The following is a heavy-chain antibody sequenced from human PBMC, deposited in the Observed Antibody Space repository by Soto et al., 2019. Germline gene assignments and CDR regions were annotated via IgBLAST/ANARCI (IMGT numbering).Heavy chain of an antibody. CDR3: ASWNEVAATNIYYYYGMDV. J-gene: IGHJ6*02. CDR1: GGTFSSYA. D-gene: IGHD2-15*01. CDR2: IIPIFGTA. Sequence: QVQLVQSGAEVKKPGSSVKVSCKASGGTFSSYAISWVRQAPGQGLEWMGGIIPIFGTANYAQKFQGRVKITADESTSTADMELSSLRSEDTAVYYCASWNEVAATNIYYYYGMDVWGQGTTVTVSS. V-gene: IGHV1-69*01.